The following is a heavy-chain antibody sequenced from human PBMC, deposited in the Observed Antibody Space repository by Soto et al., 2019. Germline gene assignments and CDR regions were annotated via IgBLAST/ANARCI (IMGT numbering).Heavy chain of an antibody. CDR2: TYYRSRWYF. V-gene: IGHV6-1*01. Sequence: SQTLSLTCDISGDSVSTNTATWDWIRQSLSRGLEWLGRTYYRSRWYFDYAVSVKSRITISPDISNNQVSLQLTSVTPDDTAIYYCVRLIGNSWLDSWGQGTLVTVSS. CDR1: GDSVSTNTAT. J-gene: IGHJ5*01. D-gene: IGHD3-22*01. CDR3: VRLIGNSWLDS.